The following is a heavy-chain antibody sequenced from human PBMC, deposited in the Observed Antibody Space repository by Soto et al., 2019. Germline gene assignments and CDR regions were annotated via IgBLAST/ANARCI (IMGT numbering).Heavy chain of an antibody. D-gene: IGHD3-3*01. CDR1: GYTFSSHA. Sequence: ASVKVSCKASGYTFSSHAIHWVRQAPGQRLEWMGWINAGNGDTEYSQKFRGRVAITRDTSASSAYMELSTLRSEDTAVYYCARDGARIAVFGVVYYFDYWGQGTVVTVSS. CDR3: ARDGARIAVFGVVYYFDY. V-gene: IGHV1-3*01. J-gene: IGHJ4*02. CDR2: INAGNGDT.